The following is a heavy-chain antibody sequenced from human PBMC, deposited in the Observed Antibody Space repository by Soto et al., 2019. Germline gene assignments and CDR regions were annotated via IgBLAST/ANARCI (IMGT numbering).Heavy chain of an antibody. Sequence: GGSLRLSCAASGFTFSSYGMHWVRQAPGKGLEWVAVIWYDGSNKYYADSVKGRFTISRDNSKNTLYLQMNSLRAEDTAVYYCARDKSPMYYYDSSGYYGAFDIWGQGTMVTVSS. CDR1: GFTFSSYG. CDR3: ARDKSPMYYYDSSGYYGAFDI. J-gene: IGHJ3*02. V-gene: IGHV3-33*01. D-gene: IGHD3-22*01. CDR2: IWYDGSNK.